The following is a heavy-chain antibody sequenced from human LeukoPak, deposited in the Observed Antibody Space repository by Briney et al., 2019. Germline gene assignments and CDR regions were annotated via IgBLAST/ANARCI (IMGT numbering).Heavy chain of an antibody. CDR2: IYYSGST. D-gene: IGHD5-18*01. V-gene: IGHV4-39*01. Sequence: SETLSLTCTVSGGSISSSSYYWGWIRQPPGKGLEWIGSIYYSGSTYYNPSLKSRVTISVDTSKNQFSLKLSSVTAADTAVYYCVAGTAMVMDWFDPWGQGALVTVSS. CDR3: VAGTAMVMDWFDP. J-gene: IGHJ5*02. CDR1: GGSISSSSYY.